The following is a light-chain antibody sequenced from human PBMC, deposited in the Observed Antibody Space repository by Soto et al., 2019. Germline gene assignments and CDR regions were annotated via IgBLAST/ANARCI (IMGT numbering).Light chain of an antibody. CDR2: EVS. CDR3: SSYRYSNTYI. Sequence: QSVLTQPASVSGSPGQSITISCTGTSSDVGGYNYVSWYQQYPGKAPTLLIYEVSKRPSGVSNRFSGSRSGNTASLTISGLQAEDEADYHCSSYRYSNTYIFGTGTKVTVL. V-gene: IGLV2-14*01. CDR1: SSDVGGYNY. J-gene: IGLJ1*01.